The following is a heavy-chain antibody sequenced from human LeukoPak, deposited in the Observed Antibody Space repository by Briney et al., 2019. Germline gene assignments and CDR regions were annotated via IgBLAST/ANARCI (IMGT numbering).Heavy chain of an antibody. CDR2: IYYSGST. CDR1: GGSISSYY. J-gene: IGHJ4*02. V-gene: IGHV4-59*08. Sequence: PSETLSLTCTVSGGSISSYYWSWIRQPPGKGLEWIGYIYYSGSTNYNPSLKTRVTISVDTSKNQFSLNLSSVTAADTDVYYCARVGSSSWYYFDYWGQGTLVTVSS. CDR3: ARVGSSSWYYFDY. D-gene: IGHD6-13*01.